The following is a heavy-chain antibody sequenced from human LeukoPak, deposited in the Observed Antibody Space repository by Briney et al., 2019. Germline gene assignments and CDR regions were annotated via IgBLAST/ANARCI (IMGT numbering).Heavy chain of an antibody. CDR1: GYTLTELS. D-gene: IGHD3-3*01. V-gene: IGHV1-24*01. CDR3: ARDLQIGRFLEWLLRPPGY. J-gene: IGHJ4*02. Sequence: ASVKVSCKVSGYTLTELSMHWVRQAPGKGLEWMGGFDPEDGETIYAQKFQGRVTMTEDTSTDTAYMELSSLRSEDTAVYYCARDLQIGRFLEWLLRPPGYWGQGTLVTVSS. CDR2: FDPEDGET.